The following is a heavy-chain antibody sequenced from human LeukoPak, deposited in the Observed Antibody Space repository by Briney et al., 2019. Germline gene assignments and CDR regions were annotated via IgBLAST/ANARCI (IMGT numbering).Heavy chain of an antibody. J-gene: IGHJ4*02. V-gene: IGHV3-53*01. D-gene: IGHD3-16*01. CDR3: ASTYDYVWGSLFDY. CDR1: GFTSSSYS. CDR2: IYSGGST. Sequence: PGGSLRLSCAASGFTSSSYSMTWVRQAPGKGLEWVSVIYSGGSTYYADSVKGRFTISRDNSKNTLYLQMNSLRAEDTAVYYCASTYDYVWGSLFDYWGQGTLVTVSS.